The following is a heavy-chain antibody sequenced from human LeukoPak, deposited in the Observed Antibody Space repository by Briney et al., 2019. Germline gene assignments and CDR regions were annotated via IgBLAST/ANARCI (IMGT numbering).Heavy chain of an antibody. D-gene: IGHD2-21*01. CDR1: GGTFSSYA. J-gene: IGHJ4*02. Sequence: SVKVSCKASGGTFSSYAISWVRQAPGQGLEWMGGIIPIFGTANYAQKFQGRVTITTDESTSTAYMELSSLRSEDTAVYYCARALAYCGGDCPISPHGYWGQGTLVTVSS. CDR2: IIPIFGTA. CDR3: ARALAYCGGDCPISPHGY. V-gene: IGHV1-69*05.